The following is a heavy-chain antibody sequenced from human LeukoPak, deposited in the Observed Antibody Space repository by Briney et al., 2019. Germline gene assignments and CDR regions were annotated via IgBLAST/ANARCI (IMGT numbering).Heavy chain of an antibody. V-gene: IGHV3-30*04. J-gene: IGHJ6*02. Sequence: GGSLRLYCAASGFTFSSYAMHWGRQAPGQGLESVAVISYDGSNKYYADSVKGRFTISRDNSKNTLYLQMNSLRAEDTAVYYCARASSGWERYYYYGMDVWGQGTTVTVSS. CDR3: ARASSGWERYYYYGMDV. CDR1: GFTFSSYA. D-gene: IGHD6-19*01. CDR2: ISYDGSNK.